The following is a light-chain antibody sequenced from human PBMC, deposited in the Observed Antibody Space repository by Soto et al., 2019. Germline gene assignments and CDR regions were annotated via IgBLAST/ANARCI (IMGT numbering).Light chain of an antibody. J-gene: IGKJ4*01. CDR1: QTLLHSNGKTY. Sequence: DLVMTQTPLSLSVTPGQPASISCKSSQTLLHSNGKTYLYWYLQKPGQPPQLLIHGVSNRFSGVPDRFSGRGSETDFTLKISRVEAEDVGVYYCMQSLNRPLTFGGGTKVEIK. CDR2: GVS. CDR3: MQSLNRPLT. V-gene: IGKV2D-29*01.